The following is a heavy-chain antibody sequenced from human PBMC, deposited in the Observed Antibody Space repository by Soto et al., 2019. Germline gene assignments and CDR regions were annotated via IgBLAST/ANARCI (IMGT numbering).Heavy chain of an antibody. J-gene: IGHJ4*02. Sequence: QVQLVESGGGVVQPGRSLRLSCAASGFTFSSYGMHWVRQAPGKGLEWVAVIWYDGSNKYYADSVKGRFTISRDNSKNTLYLQMNSLRAEDTAVYYCARDQLRNYFDYWGQGTLVTVSS. CDR1: GFTFSSYG. V-gene: IGHV3-33*01. CDR3: ARDQLRNYFDY. D-gene: IGHD1-7*01. CDR2: IWYDGSNK.